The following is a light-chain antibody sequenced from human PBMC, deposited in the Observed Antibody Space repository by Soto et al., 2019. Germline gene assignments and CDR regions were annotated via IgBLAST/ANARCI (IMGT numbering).Light chain of an antibody. CDR3: QQSYSAPYT. J-gene: IGKJ2*01. CDR2: AAS. V-gene: IGKV1-39*01. Sequence: DIQMTQSPSSLSASVGDRVTVTCRASQSVRTYVNWYQHKAGKAPKLLIYAASSLHSGVTSRFSGTGSVTDFTLTITSPPPEDSATYYCQQSYSAPYTFGQGTNLEIK. CDR1: QSVRTY.